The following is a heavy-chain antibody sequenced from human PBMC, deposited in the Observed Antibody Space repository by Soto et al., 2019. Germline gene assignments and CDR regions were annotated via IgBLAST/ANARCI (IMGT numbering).Heavy chain of an antibody. J-gene: IGHJ4*02. CDR3: AKLLGYCSGAVDY. D-gene: IGHD5-18*01. CDR1: GFTFGSTA. Sequence: EVQLLESGGGLVQPGGSLRLSCAASGFTFGSTAMSWDRQAPGKGLEWVSSVSGSGGITYYADSVKGRFTITRDKSKNTVSLRMNSLRVEDTAVYYCAKLLGYCSGAVDYWGQGTLVTVSS. V-gene: IGHV3-23*01. CDR2: VSGSGGIT.